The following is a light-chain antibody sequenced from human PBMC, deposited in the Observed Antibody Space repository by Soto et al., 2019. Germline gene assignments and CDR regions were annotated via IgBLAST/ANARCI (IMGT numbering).Light chain of an antibody. CDR3: QQYGSSVT. V-gene: IGKV3-20*01. Sequence: EIVLTQSPGTLSLSPGERATLSCRASQSVSSSYLAWYQQIPGQAPRLLLYGASRGTTAIPDRFSGSGSGADFTLTISRLEPEDYAVYYCQQYGSSVTFGGGTKVEIK. CDR1: QSVSSSY. CDR2: GAS. J-gene: IGKJ4*01.